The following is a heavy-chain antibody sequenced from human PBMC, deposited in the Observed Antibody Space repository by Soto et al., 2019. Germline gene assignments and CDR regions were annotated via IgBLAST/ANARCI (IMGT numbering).Heavy chain of an antibody. J-gene: IGHJ4*02. D-gene: IGHD3-16*01. CDR3: ARDGGPRLDMRYFDY. CDR2: INWNGGST. V-gene: IGHV3-20*04. Sequence: GGSLRLSCAASGFTFDDYGMSWVRQAPGKGLEWVSGINWNGGSTGYADSVKGRFTISRDNAKNSLYLQMNSLRAEDTALYYCARDGGPRLDMRYFDYWGQGTLVTVSS. CDR1: GFTFDDYG.